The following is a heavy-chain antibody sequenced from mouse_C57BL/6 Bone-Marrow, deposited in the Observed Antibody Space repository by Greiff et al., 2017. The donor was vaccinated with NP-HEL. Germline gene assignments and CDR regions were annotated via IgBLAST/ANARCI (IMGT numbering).Heavy chain of an antibody. Sequence: QVQLKESGAELVRPGASVKLSCKASGYTFTDYYINWVKQRPGQGLEWIARIYPGSGNTYYNEKFKGKATLTAEKSSSTAYMQLSSLTSEDSAVYFCARVITTVVAHYAMDYWGQGTSVTVSS. CDR2: IYPGSGNT. D-gene: IGHD1-1*01. V-gene: IGHV1-76*01. J-gene: IGHJ4*01. CDR3: ARVITTVVAHYAMDY. CDR1: GYTFTDYY.